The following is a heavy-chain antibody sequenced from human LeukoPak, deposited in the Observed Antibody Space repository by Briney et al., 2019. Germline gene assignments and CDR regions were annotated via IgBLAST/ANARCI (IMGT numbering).Heavy chain of an antibody. CDR2: IYYSVTS. D-gene: IGHD3-10*01. CDR1: GGSISSSSYY. J-gene: IGHJ4*02. Sequence: SETLSLTCTVSGGSISSSSYYWSWIRQPPGKGLEWIGYIYYSVTSDYNPSLKSRVTMSVDMSTNQISLKLSSVTAADTAVYYCARGSGGDGSGSLWGQGTLVTVSS. CDR3: ARGSGGDGSGSL. V-gene: IGHV4-61*01.